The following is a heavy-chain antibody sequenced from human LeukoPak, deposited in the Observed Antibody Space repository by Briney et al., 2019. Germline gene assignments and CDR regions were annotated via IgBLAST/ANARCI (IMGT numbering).Heavy chain of an antibody. Sequence: PGGSLRLSCEASGITVSSNYMSWVRQAPGKGLEWVSYISRSGSTIYYADSVKGRFTISRDNVKNSLYLQMNSLRAEDTAVYYCARRYSSGWSSYIDYWGQGTLVTVSS. V-gene: IGHV3-48*03. D-gene: IGHD6-19*01. CDR1: GITVSSNY. CDR3: ARRYSSGWSSYIDY. CDR2: ISRSGSTI. J-gene: IGHJ4*02.